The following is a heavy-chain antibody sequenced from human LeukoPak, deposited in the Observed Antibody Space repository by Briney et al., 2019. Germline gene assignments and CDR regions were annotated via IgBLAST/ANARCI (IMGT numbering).Heavy chain of an antibody. CDR2: MNPNSGNT. V-gene: IGHV1-8*01. J-gene: IGHJ6*03. CDR1: GYTFTSYD. D-gene: IGHD2-15*01. Sequence: ASVRVSCKASGYTFTSYDINWVRQAPGQGLEWMGWMNPNSGNTGYAQKFQGRVTMTRNTSISTAYMELSSLRSEDTAVYYCARGYCSGGSCYFDAFYYMDVWGKGTTVTVSS. CDR3: ARGYCSGGSCYFDAFYYMDV.